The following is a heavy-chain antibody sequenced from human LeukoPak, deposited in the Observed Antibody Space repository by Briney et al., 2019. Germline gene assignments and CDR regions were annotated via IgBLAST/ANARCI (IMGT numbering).Heavy chain of an antibody. CDR3: AREGAGPGIDP. D-gene: IGHD3-16*01. CDR2: ISYNGIT. J-gene: IGHJ5*02. V-gene: IGHV4-38-2*02. CDR1: GYSIISGFS. Sequence: SETLSLTCAVSGYSIISGFSWGWFRQPPRKVLEWLGAISYNGITDYNPSLKSRVTISLDTSKNQFSLRLTSVTAADTALYYCAREGAGPGIDPWGQGTLVTVSS.